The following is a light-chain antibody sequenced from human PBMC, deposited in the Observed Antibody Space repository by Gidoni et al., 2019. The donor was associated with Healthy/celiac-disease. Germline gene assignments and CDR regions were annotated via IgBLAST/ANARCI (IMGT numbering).Light chain of an antibody. CDR1: SGHSSYA. CDR2: LNSDGSH. Sequence: QLVLTQSPSASASLGASVKLTCTLSSGHSSYAIAWHQQQPEQGPRYLMKLNSDGSHSKGDGIPARFSGSSSGAERYLTISSLQSEDEADYYCQTWGTGIQVFGGGTKLTVL. V-gene: IGLV4-69*01. J-gene: IGLJ3*02. CDR3: QTWGTGIQV.